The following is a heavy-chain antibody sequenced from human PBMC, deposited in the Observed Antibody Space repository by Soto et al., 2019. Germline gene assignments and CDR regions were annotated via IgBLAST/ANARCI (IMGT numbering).Heavy chain of an antibody. CDR2: IYYSGST. D-gene: IGHD4-17*01. V-gene: IGHV4-31*03. J-gene: IGHJ4*02. CDR1: GGSISSGGYY. CDR3: ARVDGDYVIDY. Sequence: QVQLQESGPGLVKPSQTLSLTCTVSGGSISSGGYYWSWIRQHPGKGLEWIGHIYYSGSTYYNPSLKSRVTIAVDTSKNQFSLRLTSVTAADTAVYYCARVDGDYVIDYWGQGTLVTVSS.